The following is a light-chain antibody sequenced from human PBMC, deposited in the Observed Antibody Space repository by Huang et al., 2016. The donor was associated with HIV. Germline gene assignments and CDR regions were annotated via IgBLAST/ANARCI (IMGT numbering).Light chain of an antibody. CDR1: QTISSY. J-gene: IGKJ4*01. V-gene: IGKV1-39*01. CDR3: QQSYSAPPLT. Sequence: DIQMTQSPSSLSASVGDRVTITCRASQTISSYLNWYQQKPGKAPQLLIYDSSSLQSGVPSRFSGSGSGTDFTLTISSLQPEDFATYYCQQSYSAPPLTFGGGTKVEI. CDR2: DSS.